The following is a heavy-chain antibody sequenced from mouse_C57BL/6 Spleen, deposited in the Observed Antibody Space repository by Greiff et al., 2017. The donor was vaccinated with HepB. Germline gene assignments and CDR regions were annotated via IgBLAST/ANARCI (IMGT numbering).Heavy chain of an antibody. CDR3: AREGGITTVVAPMDY. CDR2: INPGSGGT. J-gene: IGHJ4*01. Sequence: VKLQESGAELVRPGTSVKVSCKASGYAFTNYLIEWVKQRPGQGLEWIGVINPGSGGTNYNEKFKGKATLTADKSSSTAYMQLSSLTSEDSAVYFCAREGGITTVVAPMDYWGQGTSVTVSS. D-gene: IGHD1-1*01. CDR1: GYAFTNYL. V-gene: IGHV1-54*01.